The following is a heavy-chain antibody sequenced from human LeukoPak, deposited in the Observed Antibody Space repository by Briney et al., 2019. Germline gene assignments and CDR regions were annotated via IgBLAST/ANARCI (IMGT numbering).Heavy chain of an antibody. V-gene: IGHV1-46*01. CDR1: GYTFTSYY. Sequence: ASVKVSCKASGYTFTSYYMHWLRQAPGQGLEWMGIIIPSGGSTSYAQKFQGRVTMTRDTSTSTVYMDLSSLRSEDTAVYYCARDLEKRWLQLGPRVFDYWGQGTLVTVSS. CDR2: IIPSGGST. D-gene: IGHD5-12*01. J-gene: IGHJ4*02. CDR3: ARDLEKRWLQLGPRVFDY.